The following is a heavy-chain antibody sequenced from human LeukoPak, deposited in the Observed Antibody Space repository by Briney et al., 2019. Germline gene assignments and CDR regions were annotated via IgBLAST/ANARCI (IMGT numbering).Heavy chain of an antibody. CDR1: GGSISSGGYY. CDR3: ARSLLIVGATTGGGFDY. J-gene: IGHJ4*02. D-gene: IGHD1-26*01. Sequence: SETLSLTCTVSGGSISSGGYYWSWIRQHPGKGLEWIGYIYYSGSTYYNPSLKSRVTISVDTSKNQFSLKLSSVTAADTAVYYCARSLLIVGATTGGGFDYWGQGTLVTVSS. CDR2: IYYSGST. V-gene: IGHV4-31*03.